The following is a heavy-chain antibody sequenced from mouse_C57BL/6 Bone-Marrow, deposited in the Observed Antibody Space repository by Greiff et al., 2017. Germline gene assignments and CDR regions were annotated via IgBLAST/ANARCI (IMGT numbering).Heavy chain of an antibody. Sequence: EVKLEESGGGLVKPGGSLKLSCAASGFTFSSYTMSWVRQTPEKRLQWVAAISGGGGNTYYPDRVTGRFTISRDNDKNILYLQMSRLSSEDTAVYYCARQVTTVLATKYFDVWGTGTTVTVSS. D-gene: IGHD1-1*01. J-gene: IGHJ1*03. CDR3: ARQVTTVLATKYFDV. V-gene: IGHV5-9*04. CDR2: ISGGGGNT. CDR1: GFTFSSYT.